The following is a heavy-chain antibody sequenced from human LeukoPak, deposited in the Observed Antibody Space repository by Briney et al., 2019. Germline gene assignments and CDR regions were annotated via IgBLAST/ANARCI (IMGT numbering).Heavy chain of an antibody. J-gene: IGHJ4*02. Sequence: PGRSLRLSCAASGFTFSSYGMHWVRQAPGKGLEWVAVIWYDGSNEYYADSVKGRFTISRDNSKNTLYLQMNSLRAEDTAVYYCAKDFLNYYDSSGYPDYWGQGTLVTVSS. CDR1: GFTFSSYG. CDR3: AKDFLNYYDSSGYPDY. CDR2: IWYDGSNE. V-gene: IGHV3-33*06. D-gene: IGHD3-22*01.